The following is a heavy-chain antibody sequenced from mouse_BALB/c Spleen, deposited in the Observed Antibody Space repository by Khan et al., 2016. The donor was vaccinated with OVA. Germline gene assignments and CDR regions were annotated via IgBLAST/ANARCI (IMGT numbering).Heavy chain of an antibody. Sequence: EVQLQESGPGLVKPSQSLSLTCTVTGYSITSGYAWNWIRQFPGNKLEWMGYISYSGVTSYTPSLKSRISITRDNSKNQFFLQLNSVTTEDTATYYCARGNYYGYYFDYWGQGTTLTVSS. CDR3: ARGNYYGYYFDY. D-gene: IGHD1-1*01. J-gene: IGHJ2*01. CDR1: GYSITSGYA. CDR2: ISYSGVT. V-gene: IGHV3-2*02.